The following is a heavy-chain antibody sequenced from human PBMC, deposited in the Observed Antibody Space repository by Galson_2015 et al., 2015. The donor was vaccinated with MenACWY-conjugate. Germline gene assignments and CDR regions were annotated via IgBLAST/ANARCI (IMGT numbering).Heavy chain of an antibody. CDR1: GYSFITYW. D-gene: IGHD1-26*01. J-gene: IGHJ6*02. Sequence: QSGAEVKKPGESLKISCQGSGYSFITYWIAWVRQMPGKGLEWVGLINPVDSNIRYSPASQGQVTISADKSISTAYMQWRSLKASDTAMYYCARHPPGGRGMDVWGQGTTVTVSS. CDR2: INPVDSNI. CDR3: ARHPPGGRGMDV. V-gene: IGHV5-51*01.